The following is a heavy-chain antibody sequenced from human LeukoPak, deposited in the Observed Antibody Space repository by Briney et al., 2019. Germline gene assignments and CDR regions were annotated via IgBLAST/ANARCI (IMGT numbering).Heavy chain of an antibody. CDR3: AKDLPNPGTSRHFQY. Sequence: PGFSLRLSCAACIFTFTIQASICVRQAPAKGLEGVSYISGSGGSTYYADSVKGRFTISRDNSKNTLYLQMNSLRAEDTAVYYCAKDLPNPGTSRHFQYWGQGTLVTVSS. J-gene: IGHJ1*01. CDR2: ISGSGGST. CDR1: IFTFTIQA. V-gene: IGHV3-23*01. D-gene: IGHD2-8*01.